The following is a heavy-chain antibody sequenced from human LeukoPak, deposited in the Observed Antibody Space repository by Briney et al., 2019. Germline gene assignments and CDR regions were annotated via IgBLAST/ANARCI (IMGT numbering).Heavy chain of an antibody. V-gene: IGHV4-61*01. CDR3: ARNHYDYVWGERTMNWFDP. J-gene: IGHJ5*02. CDR1: GGSISSGSYY. D-gene: IGHD3-16*01. Sequence: SETLSLTCTVSGGSISSGSYYWSWIRQPPGKGLEWIGYIYYSGSTNYNPSLKSRVTISVDTSKNQFSLKLSSVTAADTAVYYCARNHYDYVWGERTMNWFDPWGQGTLVTVSS. CDR2: IYYSGST.